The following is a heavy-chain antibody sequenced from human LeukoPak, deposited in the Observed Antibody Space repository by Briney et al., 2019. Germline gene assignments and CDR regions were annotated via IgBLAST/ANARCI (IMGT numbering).Heavy chain of an antibody. V-gene: IGHV3-11*01. J-gene: IGHJ4*02. CDR1: GFTFSDYY. CDR3: ARETLSGHTMVRGLYYFDY. Sequence: GGSLRLSCAASGFTFSDYYMSWIRQAPGKGLGWVSYISSSGSGSTIYYADSVKGRFTISRDNAKNSLYLQMNSLRAEDTAVYYCARETLSGHTMVRGLYYFDYWGQGTLVTVSS. CDR2: ISSSGSGSTI. D-gene: IGHD3-10*01.